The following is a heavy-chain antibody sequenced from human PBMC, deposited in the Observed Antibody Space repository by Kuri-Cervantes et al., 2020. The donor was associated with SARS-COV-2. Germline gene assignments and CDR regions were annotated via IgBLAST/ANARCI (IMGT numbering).Heavy chain of an antibody. CDR2: ISHDGSNK. Sequence: GGSLRLSCAASGFTFSSYAMHWVRQAPGKGLEWVAVISHDGSNKYYADSVKGRFTISRDNSKNTLYLQMNSLRAEDTAVYYCARSRLPYSTRGFDAFDIWGQGTMVTVSS. D-gene: IGHD6-13*01. J-gene: IGHJ3*02. CDR3: ARSRLPYSTRGFDAFDI. CDR1: GFTFSSYA. V-gene: IGHV3-30*04.